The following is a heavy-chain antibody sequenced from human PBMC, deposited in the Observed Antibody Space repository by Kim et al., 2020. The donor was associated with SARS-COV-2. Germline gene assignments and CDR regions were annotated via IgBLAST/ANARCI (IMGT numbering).Heavy chain of an antibody. CDR3: ARDRRYYYGPEGAFDI. D-gene: IGHD3-10*01. V-gene: IGHV4-30-4*01. CDR2: IYYSGST. J-gene: IGHJ3*02. CDR1: GGSISSGDYY. Sequence: SETLSLTCTVSGGSISSGDYYWSWIRQPPGKGLEWIGYIYYSGSTYYNPSLKSRVTISVDTSKNQFSLKLSSVTAADTAVYYCARDRRYYYGPEGAFDIWGQGTMVTVSS.